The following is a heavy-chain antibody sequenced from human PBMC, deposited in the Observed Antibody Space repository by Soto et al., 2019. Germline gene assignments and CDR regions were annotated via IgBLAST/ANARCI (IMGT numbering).Heavy chain of an antibody. J-gene: IGHJ5*02. Sequence: ASVKVSCKASGYTFTSYYMHWVRQAPGQGLEWMGIVNPSGGSTSYAQKFQGRVTMTKDTSTSTVYMELSSLRSEDTAVYYCARDPNCSSTSCSLGWFDPWGQGTLVTVSS. CDR1: GYTFTSYY. D-gene: IGHD2-2*01. CDR3: ARDPNCSSTSCSLGWFDP. CDR2: VNPSGGST. V-gene: IGHV1-46*01.